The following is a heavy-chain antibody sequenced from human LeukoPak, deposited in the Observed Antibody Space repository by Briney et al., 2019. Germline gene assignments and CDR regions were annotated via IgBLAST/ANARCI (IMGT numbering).Heavy chain of an antibody. CDR1: GFTFSSYW. Sequence: QSGGSLRLSCAASGFTFSSYWMSWVRQAPGKGLEWVANIKQDGSEKYYVDSVRGRFTISRDNAKNSLYLQMNSLRAEDTAVYYCARDPPGDAFDIWGQGTMVTVSS. CDR2: IKQDGSEK. CDR3: ARDPPGDAFDI. J-gene: IGHJ3*02. V-gene: IGHV3-7*03.